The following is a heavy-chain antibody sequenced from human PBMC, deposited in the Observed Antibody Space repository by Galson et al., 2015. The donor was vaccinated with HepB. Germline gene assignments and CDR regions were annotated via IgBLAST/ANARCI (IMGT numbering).Heavy chain of an antibody. J-gene: IGHJ4*02. CDR2: IYYSGST. D-gene: IGHD3-22*01. V-gene: IGHV4-39*07. CDR1: GDSISSSNYY. Sequence: ETLSLTCTVSGDSISSSNYYWDWIRQPPGKGLEWIGTIYYSGSTYHNPSLKSRVHISIDTSKNQFSLKLSSVTAADTAVYYCARCNPPGMHYFDSGGYPDYWGQGTLVTVSS. CDR3: ARCNPPGMHYFDSGGYPDY.